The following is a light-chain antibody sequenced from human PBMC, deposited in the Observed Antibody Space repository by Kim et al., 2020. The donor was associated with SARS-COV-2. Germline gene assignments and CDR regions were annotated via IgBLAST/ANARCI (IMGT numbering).Light chain of an antibody. Sequence: ASVGDRVTITCQASQDISKCLNWYQQKPGKAPKLLINDVFNLEKGVPSRLSGSGSGTDFTFTISSLQPEDIATYYCQQYDNLPYTFGQGTKLEI. V-gene: IGKV1-33*01. CDR3: QQYDNLPYT. CDR2: DVF. CDR1: QDISKC. J-gene: IGKJ2*01.